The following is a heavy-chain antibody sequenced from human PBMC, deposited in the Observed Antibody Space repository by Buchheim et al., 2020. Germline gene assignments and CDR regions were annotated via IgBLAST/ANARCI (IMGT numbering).Heavy chain of an antibody. V-gene: IGHV3-30*18. J-gene: IGHJ4*02. CDR1: GFTFSSYG. CDR3: AKGLEVGY. Sequence: QVQLVESGGGVVQPGRSLRLSCAASGFTFSSYGMHWVRQAPGKGLEWVAVISYDGSNKYYADSVKGRFTISRDNSKNTLYLQMNSLRAEDTAVYYCAKGLEVGYWGQGTL. D-gene: IGHD1-26*01. CDR2: ISYDGSNK.